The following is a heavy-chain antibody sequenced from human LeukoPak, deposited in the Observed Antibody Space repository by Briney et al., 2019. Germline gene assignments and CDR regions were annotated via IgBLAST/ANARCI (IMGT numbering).Heavy chain of an antibody. D-gene: IGHD3-16*01. CDR3: ARHGPPRAGWGRKYYYMDV. V-gene: IGHV4-34*01. Sequence: SETLSLTCAVYGGSFSGYYWSWIRQPPGKGLEWIGEANHRGSTNYNPSLKSRVTISVDTSKNQFSLKLSSVTAADTAVYYCARHGPPRAGWGRKYYYMDVWGKGTTVTISS. J-gene: IGHJ6*03. CDR1: GGSFSGYY. CDR2: ANHRGST.